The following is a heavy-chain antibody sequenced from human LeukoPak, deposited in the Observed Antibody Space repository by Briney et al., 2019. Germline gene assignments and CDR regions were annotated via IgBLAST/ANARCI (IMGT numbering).Heavy chain of an antibody. Sequence: GGSLRLSCAASGFTFSSYSMNWVRQAPGKGLEWVSSISSSSSYIYYADSVKGRFTISRDNAKNSLYLQMNSLRAKDTAVYYCAREIFGSGSYPDYWGQGTLVTVSS. CDR2: ISSSSSYI. CDR1: GFTFSSYS. CDR3: AREIFGSGSYPDY. J-gene: IGHJ4*02. V-gene: IGHV3-21*01. D-gene: IGHD3-10*01.